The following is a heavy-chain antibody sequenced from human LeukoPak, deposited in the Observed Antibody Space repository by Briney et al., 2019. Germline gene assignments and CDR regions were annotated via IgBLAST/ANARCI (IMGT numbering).Heavy chain of an antibody. V-gene: IGHV1-18*01. CDR2: ISGYNGKT. Sequence: ASVKVSCKASGYTFNTYGITWVRQAPGQGLEWMGWISGYNGKTKYAQNLQDRVTMTTDTSTTTAYMELRSLRSDDTAVYYCARGTGYSSSWPPHWGQGTLVTVSS. J-gene: IGHJ4*02. CDR1: GYTFNTYG. D-gene: IGHD6-13*01. CDR3: ARGTGYSSSWPPH.